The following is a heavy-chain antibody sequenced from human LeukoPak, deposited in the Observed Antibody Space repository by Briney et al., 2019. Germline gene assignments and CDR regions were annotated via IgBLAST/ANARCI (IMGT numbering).Heavy chain of an antibody. D-gene: IGHD5/OR15-5a*01. Sequence: GGSLRLSCTTSGFTSSTYAMSWVRQAPGKGLEWVSAINERGGSTYYADSVKGRFTSSRDNSKNTLYLQMNSLRAEDTAVYYCAKDRPHPSVEPSNFDYWGQGTLVTDSS. J-gene: IGHJ4*02. CDR2: INERGGST. CDR3: AKDRPHPSVEPSNFDY. V-gene: IGHV3-23*01. CDR1: GFTSSTYA.